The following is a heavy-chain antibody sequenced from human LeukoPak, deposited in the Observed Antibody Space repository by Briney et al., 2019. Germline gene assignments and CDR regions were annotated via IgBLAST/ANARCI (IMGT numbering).Heavy chain of an antibody. Sequence: SETQSLTCTVSGGSISSSSYCWGWIRQPPGKGLEWIGSIHYSGTTYHNLSLKSRVTISVDTSKNQISLKLSSVTAADTAVYYCARQVNPLIQHDYWVQGTLVTVSS. D-gene: IGHD1-14*01. CDR3: ARQVNPLIQHDY. J-gene: IGHJ4*02. CDR1: GGSISSSSYC. CDR2: IHYSGTT. V-gene: IGHV4-39*01.